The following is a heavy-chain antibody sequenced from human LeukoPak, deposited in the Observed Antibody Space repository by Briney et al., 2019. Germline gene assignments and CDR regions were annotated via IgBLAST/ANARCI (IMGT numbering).Heavy chain of an antibody. CDR2: ISPTGGST. CDR1: GYTFTSNY. D-gene: IGHD5-24*01. V-gene: IGHV1-46*01. Sequence: VASVTVSCKAFGYTFTSNYMHWVRQAPGQGPEWMGVISPTGGSTTYAQKFQGRVTLTRDMSTSTDYLELSSLRSDDTAVYYCARDNSVRDEAWWFNPWGQGTLVTVAS. J-gene: IGHJ5*02. CDR3: ARDNSVRDEAWWFNP.